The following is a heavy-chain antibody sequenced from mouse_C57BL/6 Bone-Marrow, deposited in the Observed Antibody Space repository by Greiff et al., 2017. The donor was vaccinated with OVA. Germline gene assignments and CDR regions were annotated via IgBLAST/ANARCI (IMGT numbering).Heavy chain of an antibody. CDR1: GFNIKDYY. CDR2: IDPEDGDT. J-gene: IGHJ2*01. CDR3: TPLLTTVVATGDY. Sequence: VQLQQSGAELVRPGASVKLSCTASGFNIKDYYMHWVKQRPEQGLVWIGRIDPEDGDTEYAPKFQGKATMTADTSSNTAYLQLSSLTSEDTAVYYCTPLLTTVVATGDYWGQGTTLTVSS. D-gene: IGHD1-1*01. V-gene: IGHV14-1*01.